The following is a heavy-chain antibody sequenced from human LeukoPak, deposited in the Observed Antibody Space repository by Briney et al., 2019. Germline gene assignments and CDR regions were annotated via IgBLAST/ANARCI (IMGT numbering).Heavy chain of an antibody. CDR2: ISSSSGYT. V-gene: IGHV3-21*01. D-gene: IGHD2-15*01. CDR3: AKDGGWDHCNRGSCYHDS. Sequence: GSLRLSCAASGFTFSDYTMNWVRLAPGKGLEWVAFISSSSGYTYYADSVKGRFTVSRDNAKNSLYLQMNSLRAEDTAVYYCAKDGGWDHCNRGSCYHDSWGQGTLVTVSS. J-gene: IGHJ4*02. CDR1: GFTFSDYT.